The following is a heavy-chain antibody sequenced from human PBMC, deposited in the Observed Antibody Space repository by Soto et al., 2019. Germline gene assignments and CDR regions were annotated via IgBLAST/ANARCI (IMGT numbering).Heavy chain of an antibody. D-gene: IGHD6-19*01. CDR3: AKGSGYCMDV. CDR2: ISWNSGSI. CDR1: GFTFDDYA. V-gene: IGHV3-9*01. Sequence: LRLSCAASGFTFDDYAMHWVRQAPGKGLEWVSGISWNSGSIGYADSVKGRFTISRDNAKNSLYLQMNSPRAEDTALYYCAKGSGYCMDVWGQGTTVTVSS. J-gene: IGHJ6*02.